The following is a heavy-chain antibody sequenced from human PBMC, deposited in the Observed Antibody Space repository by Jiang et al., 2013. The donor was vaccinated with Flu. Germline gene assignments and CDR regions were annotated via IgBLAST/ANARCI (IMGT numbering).Heavy chain of an antibody. V-gene: IGHV3-21*01. CDR3: ARERSGSYGRYYFDV. J-gene: IGHJ4*02. CDR2: ISSSSSYI. Sequence: ASSISSSSSYIYYADSVKGRFTISRDNAKNSLYLQMNSLRAEDTAVYYCARERSGSYGRYYFDVLGPGNPGHRLL. D-gene: IGHD1-26*01.